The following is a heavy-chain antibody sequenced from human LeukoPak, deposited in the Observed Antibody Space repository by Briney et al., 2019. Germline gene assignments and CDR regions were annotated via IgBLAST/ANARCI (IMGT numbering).Heavy chain of an antibody. CDR3: ASTFNYSNYRFDY. D-gene: IGHD4-11*01. CDR2: INHSGST. V-gene: IGHV4-34*01. CDR1: GGSFSGYY. Sequence: SETLSLTCAVYGGSFSGYYWSWIRQPPGKGLEWIGEINHSGSTNYNPSLKSRVTISVDTSKNQFSLKLTSVTAADTAVCYCASTFNYSNYRFDYWGQGTLVTVSS. J-gene: IGHJ4*02.